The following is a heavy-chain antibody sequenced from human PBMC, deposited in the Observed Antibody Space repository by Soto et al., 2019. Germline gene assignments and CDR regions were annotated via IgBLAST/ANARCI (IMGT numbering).Heavy chain of an antibody. CDR1: GGSISSGGYY. Sequence: SETLSHTCTVSGGSISSGGYYWSWIRQHPGKGLEWIGYIYYSGSTYYNPSLKSRVTISVDTSKNQFSLKLSSVTAADTAVYYCARGPTTLRGLDAFDIWGQGTMVTVSS. J-gene: IGHJ3*02. V-gene: IGHV4-31*03. CDR2: IYYSGST. D-gene: IGHD1-26*01. CDR3: ARGPTTLRGLDAFDI.